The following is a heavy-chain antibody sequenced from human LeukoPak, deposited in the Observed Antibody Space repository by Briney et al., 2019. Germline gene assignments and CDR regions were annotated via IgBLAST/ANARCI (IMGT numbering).Heavy chain of an antibody. CDR3: ARQSGSYYPHYFDY. V-gene: IGHV4-39*01. CDR1: GGSISSSSYY. Sequence: SETLSLTCTVSGGSISSSSYYWGWIRQPPGKGLEWIGSIYYSGSTYYNLSLKSRVTISVDTSKNQFSLKLSSVTAADTAVYYCARQSGSYYPHYFDYWGQGTLVTASS. D-gene: IGHD1-26*01. J-gene: IGHJ4*02. CDR2: IYYSGST.